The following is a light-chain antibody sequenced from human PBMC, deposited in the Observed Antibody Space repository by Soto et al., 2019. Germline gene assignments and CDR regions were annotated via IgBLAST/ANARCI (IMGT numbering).Light chain of an antibody. CDR1: SSDVGGYNY. CDR2: EVS. J-gene: IGLJ2*01. CDR3: SSYTSSSTPVV. Sequence: QSVLTQPASVSGSPGQSSTISCTGTSSDVGGYNYVSWYQQHPGKAPKLMIYEVSNRPSGVSNRFSGSKSGNTASLTISGLQAEDEADYYCSSYTSSSTPVVFGGGTQLTVL. V-gene: IGLV2-14*01.